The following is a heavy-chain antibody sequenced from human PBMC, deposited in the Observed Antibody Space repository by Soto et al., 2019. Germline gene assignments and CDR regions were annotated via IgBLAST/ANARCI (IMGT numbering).Heavy chain of an antibody. J-gene: IGHJ5*02. Sequence: TPVNVSCKASVYTFTGYYMHWVRQAPGQGLEWMGWIVPNTGGTNYAQKFQGRFTMTRDTSISTAYMELSRLRSDDTAVYYCAAALRANWFDPWGQGTLVTVSS. CDR3: AAALRANWFDP. CDR1: VYTFTGYY. CDR2: IVPNTGGT. D-gene: IGHD3-16*01. V-gene: IGHV1-2*02.